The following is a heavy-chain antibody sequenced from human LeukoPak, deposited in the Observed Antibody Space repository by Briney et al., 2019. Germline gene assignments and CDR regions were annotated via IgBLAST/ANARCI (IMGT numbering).Heavy chain of an antibody. V-gene: IGHV1-46*01. CDR3: ARDQEGFDY. Sequence: ASVKVSCKASGYSFTSNYIHWVRQAPGQGLEWMGMIYPRDGSTSYAQRFQGRVTVTRDTSTSTVHMELSGLRSEDTAVYYCARDQEGFDYWGQGTQVTVSS. CDR2: IYPRDGST. J-gene: IGHJ4*02. CDR1: GYSFTSNY.